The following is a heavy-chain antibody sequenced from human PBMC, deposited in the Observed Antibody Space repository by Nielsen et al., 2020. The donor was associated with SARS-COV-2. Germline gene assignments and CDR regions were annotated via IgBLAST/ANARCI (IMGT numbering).Heavy chain of an antibody. CDR1: GGSISSGGYY. J-gene: IGHJ6*02. CDR2: IYYSGST. Sequence: SETLSLTCTVSGGSISSGGYYWSWIRQHPGKGLEWIGYIYYSGSTNYNPSLKSRVTISVDTSKNQFSLKLSSVTADDTAVYYCARDWSIFVDYYGMDVWGQGTTVTVSS. V-gene: IGHV4-61*08. D-gene: IGHD3-3*01. CDR3: ARDWSIFVDYYGMDV.